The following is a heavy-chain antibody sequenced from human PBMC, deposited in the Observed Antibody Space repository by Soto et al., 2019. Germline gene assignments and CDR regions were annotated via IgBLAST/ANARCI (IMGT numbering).Heavy chain of an antibody. V-gene: IGHV3-74*01. D-gene: IGHD2-21*01. J-gene: IGHJ4*02. CDR1: GFTFSIYW. CDR2: MNMDGSRT. CDR3: VRGDGDRYEGHGDLGRH. Sequence: EVQLVESGGGLVQPGGSLRLSCAASGFTFSIYWMHWVRQAPGKGLVWVSRMNMDGSRTSYADFAKGRFTISRDDAKSTVYLQMSNLRAEDTAVYYCVRGDGDRYEGHGDLGRHWGQGTLVTVSS.